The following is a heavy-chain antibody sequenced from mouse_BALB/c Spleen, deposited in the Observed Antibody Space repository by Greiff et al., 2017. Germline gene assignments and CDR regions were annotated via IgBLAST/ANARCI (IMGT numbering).Heavy chain of an antibody. Sequence: QVQLQQSGAELMKPGASVKISCKATGYTFSSYWIEWVKQRPGHGLEWIGEILPGSGSTNYNEKFKGKATFTADTSSNTAYMQLSSLTSEDSAVYYCNMITKRGGVAYWGQGTLVTVSA. CDR2: ILPGSGST. CDR3: NMITKRGGVAY. J-gene: IGHJ3*01. CDR1: GYTFSSYW. V-gene: IGHV1-9*01. D-gene: IGHD2-4*01.